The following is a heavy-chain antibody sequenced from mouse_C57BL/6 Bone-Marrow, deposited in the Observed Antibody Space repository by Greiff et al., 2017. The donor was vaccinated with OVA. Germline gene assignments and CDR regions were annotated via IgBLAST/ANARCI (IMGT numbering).Heavy chain of an antibody. CDR1: GYTFTSYW. V-gene: IGHV1-5*01. Sequence: EVQLQQSGTVLVRPGASVKMSCKTSGYTFTSYWMHWVKQRPGQGLEWIGAIYPGNSDTSYNQKFKGKAKLTAVTSASTAYLELSSLTNEDAAIYFYASARDYGSHYYSVDDWGQGTSVTVSS. J-gene: IGHJ4*01. CDR3: ASARDYGSHYYSVDD. D-gene: IGHD1-1*01. CDR2: IYPGNSDT.